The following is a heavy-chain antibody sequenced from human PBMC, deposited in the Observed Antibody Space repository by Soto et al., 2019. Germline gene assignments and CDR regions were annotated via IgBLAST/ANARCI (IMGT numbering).Heavy chain of an antibody. CDR2: IYYSGST. CDR1: GGSISSYY. CDR3: ARERIAVAGRVIDY. Sequence: SETLSLTWTVSGGSISSYYWSWIRQPPGKGLEWIGYIYYSGSTNYNPSLKSRVTISVDTSKNQFSLKLSSVTAADTAVYYCARERIAVAGRVIDYWGQGTLVTVSS. J-gene: IGHJ4*02. D-gene: IGHD6-19*01. V-gene: IGHV4-59*01.